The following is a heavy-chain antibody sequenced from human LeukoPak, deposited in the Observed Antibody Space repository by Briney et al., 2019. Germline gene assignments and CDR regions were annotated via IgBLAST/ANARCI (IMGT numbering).Heavy chain of an antibody. CDR3: AKGYYYGSGSYSPPFDY. J-gene: IGHJ4*02. CDR2: ISYGGSNK. V-gene: IGHV3-30*18. D-gene: IGHD3-10*01. CDR1: GFTFSSYC. Sequence: GGSLRLSCAVSGFTFSSYCMHWVRQPPGKGLEWVADISYGGSNKYYADSVKRRFTISRDNSKNTLYLQMSSLGAEDTAVYYCAKGYYYGSGSYSPPFDYWGQGTLVTVSS.